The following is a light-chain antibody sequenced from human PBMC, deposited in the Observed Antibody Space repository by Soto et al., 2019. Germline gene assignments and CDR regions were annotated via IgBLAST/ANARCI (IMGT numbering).Light chain of an antibody. J-gene: IGLJ1*01. V-gene: IGLV2-14*01. CDR2: EVT. CDR1: SSDIGAYNY. Sequence: QSVLTQPASVSGSPGQSITISCIGTSSDIGAYNYVSWYQQHPGKVPKLMIYEVTNRPSGLSNRFSGSKSGNTASLTISGLQTEDEADYFCSSYTSTSTLYVFGTGTKLTAL. CDR3: SSYTSTSTLYV.